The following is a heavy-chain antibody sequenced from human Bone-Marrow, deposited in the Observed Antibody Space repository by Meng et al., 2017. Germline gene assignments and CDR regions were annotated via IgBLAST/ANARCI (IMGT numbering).Heavy chain of an antibody. J-gene: IGHJ4*02. D-gene: IGHD6-13*01. CDR2: INPKSGDT. V-gene: IGHV1-2*06. CDR3: ARDEDISAAGKLFGDY. CDR1: GYTFPDYW. Sequence: VQLVQSGPEVKKPGASVNLSCKPSGYTFPDYWLHWVRRAPGQGLEWMGRINPKSGDTHYAQRFQGRVTMTGDTSISTAYMELSGLRSDDTAMYYCARDEDISAAGKLFGDYWGQGTLVTVSS.